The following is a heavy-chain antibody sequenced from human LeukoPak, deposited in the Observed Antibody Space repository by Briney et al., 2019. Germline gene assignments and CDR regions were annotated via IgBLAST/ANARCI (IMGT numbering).Heavy chain of an antibody. CDR3: ASGTFYGDYDY. D-gene: IGHD4-17*01. J-gene: IGHJ4*02. CDR1: GGSFSGYY. V-gene: IGHV4-34*01. CDR2: INHSGST. Sequence: SETLSLTCAVYGGSFSGYYWSWIRQPPGKGLEWIGEINHSGSTNYNPSLKSRVTISVDTSKNQFSLKLSSVTAADTAVYYCASGTFYGDYDYWGQGTLVTVSS.